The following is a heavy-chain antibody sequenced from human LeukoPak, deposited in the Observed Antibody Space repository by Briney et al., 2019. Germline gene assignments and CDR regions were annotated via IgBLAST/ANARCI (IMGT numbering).Heavy chain of an antibody. Sequence: GGTLRLSCAASGFTFSNYGMHWVRQAPGKGLEWVAVVSSDGSIDYYADSLRGRFTVSRDNSKNTMFLQFNTLRPEDTAVYYCAREGMGTTFSAWFEPWGQGTLVTVSS. CDR3: AREGMGTTFSAWFEP. D-gene: IGHD1-7*01. CDR2: VSSDGSID. J-gene: IGHJ5*02. CDR1: GFTFSNYG. V-gene: IGHV3-30*03.